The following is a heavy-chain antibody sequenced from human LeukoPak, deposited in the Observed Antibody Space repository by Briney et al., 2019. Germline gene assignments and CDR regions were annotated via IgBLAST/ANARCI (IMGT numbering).Heavy chain of an antibody. J-gene: IGHJ4*02. CDR3: ARGYGDYEGFDS. CDR2: VYTRGNT. CDR1: AGSITSGSFY. V-gene: IGHV4-61*02. Sequence: PSQTLSLTCTVSAGSITSGSFYCSWIRQPAGKGLEWIGRVYTRGNTNYHPSLKSRLSISLDTSKNQFSLKLRSMTAADTAIYYWARGYGDYEGFDSWGQGTLVTVSS. D-gene: IGHD4-17*01.